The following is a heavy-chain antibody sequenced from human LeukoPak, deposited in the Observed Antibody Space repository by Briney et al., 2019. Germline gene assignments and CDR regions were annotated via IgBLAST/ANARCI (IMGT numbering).Heavy chain of an antibody. D-gene: IGHD2-2*02. J-gene: IGHJ5*02. CDR1: DGSISSSSYY. Sequence: SETLSLTCTVSDGSISSSSYYWGWIRQPPGKGLEWIGSIYYSGSTYYNPFLKSRVTISVDTSKNQFSLKLSSVTAADTAVYYCARRVRQRYCSSTSCHSWFDPWGQGTLVTVSS. CDR2: IYYSGST. CDR3: ARRVRQRYCSSTSCHSWFDP. V-gene: IGHV4-39*07.